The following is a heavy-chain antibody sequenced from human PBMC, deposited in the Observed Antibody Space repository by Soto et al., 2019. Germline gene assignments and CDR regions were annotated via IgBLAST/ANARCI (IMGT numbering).Heavy chain of an antibody. V-gene: IGHV2-5*02. Sequence: QITLKESGPTLVKPTQTLTLTCTFSGFSLSTNGVGVGWIRQPPGKALEWLALIYWDGDKRYSPSLKSRLTIPKDSSKNQVVLTLPNMAPVDTATYYWAHRLKCSGGSCYSGGWFDPWGQGTLVTVSS. J-gene: IGHJ5*02. CDR3: AHRLKCSGGSCYSGGWFDP. CDR1: GFSLSTNGVG. CDR2: IYWDGDK. D-gene: IGHD2-15*01.